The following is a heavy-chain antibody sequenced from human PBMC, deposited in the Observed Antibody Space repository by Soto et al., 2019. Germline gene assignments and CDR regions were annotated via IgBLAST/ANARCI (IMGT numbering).Heavy chain of an antibody. V-gene: IGHV3-30*03. CDR2: ISYDGSNK. CDR1: GFTFTTYG. D-gene: IGHD5-18*01. J-gene: IGHJ4*02. CDR3: ARGPYVDPSIDIDY. Sequence: GGSLRLSCVASGFTFTTYGMHWVRQAPGKGLEWVAAISYDGSNKDYSDSVKGRFTISRDNSKDTLYLQMNSLRPDDTAVYFCARGPYVDPSIDIDYWGQGTRVTVYS.